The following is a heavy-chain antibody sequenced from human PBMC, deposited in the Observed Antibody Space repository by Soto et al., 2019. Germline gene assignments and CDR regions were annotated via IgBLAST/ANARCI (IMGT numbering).Heavy chain of an antibody. J-gene: IGHJ4*02. CDR1: GVTFSSET. Sequence: QVQLVQSGADVKKPGSSVKVPCQASGVTFSSETLGWVRQAPGQGLEWVGGIIPLFGTASYAKKFQCRVTITADESTSTVYMELSSLRSDDTAVYFSATELGENPASPFDAWGQGTLVTVSS. D-gene: IGHD3-10*01. V-gene: IGHV1-69*01. CDR2: IIPLFGTA. CDR3: ATELGENPASPFDA.